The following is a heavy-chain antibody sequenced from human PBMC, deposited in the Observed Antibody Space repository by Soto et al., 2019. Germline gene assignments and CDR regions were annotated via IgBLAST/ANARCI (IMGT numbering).Heavy chain of an antibody. V-gene: IGHV4-59*08. J-gene: IGHJ6*03. CDR3: ARRLVVAATGDYYYYMDV. D-gene: IGHD2-15*01. Sequence: PSETLSLTCAVYGGSFSGYYWSWIRQPPGKGLEWIGYIYYSGSTNYNPSLKSRVTISVDTSKNQFSLKLSSVTAADTAVYYCARRLVVAATGDYYYYMDVWGKGTTVTVSS. CDR1: GGSFSGYY. CDR2: IYYSGST.